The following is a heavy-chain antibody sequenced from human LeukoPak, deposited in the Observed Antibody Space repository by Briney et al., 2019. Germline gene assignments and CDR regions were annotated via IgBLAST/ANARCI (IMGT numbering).Heavy chain of an antibody. CDR2: IYSGGST. D-gene: IGHD3-9*01. Sequence: PGGSLRLSCAASGFTFSGYSMNWVRQAPGKGLEWVSVIYSGGSTYYADSVKGRFTISRDNSKNTLYLQMNSLRAEDTAVYYCARGFEYYDILTGHYSPHYFDYWGQGTLVTVSS. CDR3: ARGFEYYDILTGHYSPHYFDY. J-gene: IGHJ4*02. V-gene: IGHV3-53*01. CDR1: GFTFSGYS.